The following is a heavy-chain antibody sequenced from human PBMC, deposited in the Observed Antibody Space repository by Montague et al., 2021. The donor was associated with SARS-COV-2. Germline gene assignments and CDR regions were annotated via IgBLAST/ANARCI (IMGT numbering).Heavy chain of an antibody. D-gene: IGHD3-22*01. J-gene: IGHJ4*02. V-gene: IGHV4-39*07. CDR3: AREGGWLSRGSYYFDY. Sequence: SETLSPTCTVSGGSISSSSYYWDWIRQPPGKGLEWIGSIDYSGSTYYNPSLKSRVTISVDTSKNQFSLKLSSVTAADTAVYYRAREGGWLSRGSYYFDYWGQGTLVTVSS. CDR1: GGSISSSSYY. CDR2: IDYSGST.